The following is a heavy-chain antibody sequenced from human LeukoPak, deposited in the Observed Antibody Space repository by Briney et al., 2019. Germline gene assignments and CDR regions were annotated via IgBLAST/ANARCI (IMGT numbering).Heavy chain of an antibody. V-gene: IGHV1-24*01. Sequence: ASVKVSCKVSGYTLTELSMHWVRQAPGKGLEWMGGFDPEDGETIYAQKFQGRVTMTEDTSTDTAYMELSSLRSEDTAVYYCATASTPNGSRTASFDYWGQGTLVTVSS. CDR2: FDPEDGET. J-gene: IGHJ4*02. CDR3: ATASTPNGSRTASFDY. CDR1: GYTLTELS. D-gene: IGHD1-26*01.